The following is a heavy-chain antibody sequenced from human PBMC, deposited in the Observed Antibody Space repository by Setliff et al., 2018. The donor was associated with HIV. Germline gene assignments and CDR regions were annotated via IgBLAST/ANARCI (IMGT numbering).Heavy chain of an antibody. CDR3: ARGRGRAPLSYYFDS. CDR1: PGSISVYY. CDR2: VSYSGSV. J-gene: IGHJ4*02. V-gene: IGHV4-59*01. Sequence: ASETLSLTCTVPPGSISVYYWTWVRQPPGRGLEWVGYVSYSGSVSYNPSLNSRVTMSIDASRDQFSLKLNSVTVADTAIYYCARGRGRAPLSYYFDSWGQGRLVTVSS. D-gene: IGHD2-15*01.